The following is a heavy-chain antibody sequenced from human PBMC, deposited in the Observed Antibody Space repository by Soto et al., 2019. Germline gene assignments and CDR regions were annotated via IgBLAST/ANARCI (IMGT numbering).Heavy chain of an antibody. CDR2: IIPIFGTA. CDR1: RGPFSSYA. V-gene: IGHV1-69*13. CDR3: ARASIGFDYYDSSGYYSEYNWFDP. Sequence: SVKVYSKACRGPFSSYAISLVRQAPGQGLEWIGGIIPIFGTANYAQKFQGRVTITADESTSTAYMELSSLRSEDTAVYYCARASIGFDYYDSSGYYSEYNWFDPWGQGTMVTVSS. D-gene: IGHD3-22*01. J-gene: IGHJ5*02.